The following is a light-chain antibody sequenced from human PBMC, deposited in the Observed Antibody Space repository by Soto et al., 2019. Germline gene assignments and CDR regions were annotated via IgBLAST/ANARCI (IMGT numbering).Light chain of an antibody. CDR3: MQALQTWT. CDR2: LGS. CDR1: QSILHSNGYNY. J-gene: IGKJ1*01. Sequence: DIVMTQSPLSLPVTPGEPASISCGTSQSILHSNGYNYLDWYLQKPGQSTEXLIYLGSNRASGVPDRFSGSGSGTDFTLKISRVEAEDVGFYYCMQALQTWTFGQGTKVDI. V-gene: IGKV2-28*01.